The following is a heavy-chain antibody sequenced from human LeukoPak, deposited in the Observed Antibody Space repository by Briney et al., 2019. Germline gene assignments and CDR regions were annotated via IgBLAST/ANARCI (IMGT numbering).Heavy chain of an antibody. CDR3: ARDERPFQEDAFDI. V-gene: IGHV4-61*02. Sequence: SETLSLTCIVFGDSISSGNYYWSWIRQPAGKGLEWIGRIYTSGSTNYNPSLKSRVTISIDTSKNQFSLKLSSVSAADTAVYYCARDERPFQEDAFDIWGQGTMVTVSS. J-gene: IGHJ3*02. CDR2: IYTSGST. CDR1: GDSISSGNYY.